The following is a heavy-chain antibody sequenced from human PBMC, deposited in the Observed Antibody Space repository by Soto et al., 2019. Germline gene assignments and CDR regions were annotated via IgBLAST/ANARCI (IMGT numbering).Heavy chain of an antibody. CDR2: ISGSGGGP. Sequence: GGSLRLSCAASGLTFSSYAMSWVRQAPGKGLEWVSVISGSGGGPYYVDSVKGRFTISRDNFKNTLYLQMNSLRDDDTAVYYCAKTRCYDFCGMDVWGQGTTVTVSS. CDR1: GLTFSSYA. V-gene: IGHV3-23*01. CDR3: AKTRCYDFCGMDV. J-gene: IGHJ6*02. D-gene: IGHD3-3*01.